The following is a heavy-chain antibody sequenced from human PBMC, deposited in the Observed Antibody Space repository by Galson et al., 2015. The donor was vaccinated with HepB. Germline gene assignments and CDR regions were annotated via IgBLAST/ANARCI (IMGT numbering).Heavy chain of an antibody. CDR1: GYTFTGYY. D-gene: IGHD6-13*01. CDR2: INPNSGGT. V-gene: IGHV1-2*04. J-gene: IGHJ4*02. Sequence: SVKVSCKASGYTFTGYYMHWVRQAPGQGLEWMGWINPNSGGTNYAQKFQGWVTMTRDTSISTAYMELSRLRSDDTAVYYCARAGPSSSWYLRAASAFDYWGQGTLITVSS. CDR3: ARAGPSSSWYLRAASAFDY.